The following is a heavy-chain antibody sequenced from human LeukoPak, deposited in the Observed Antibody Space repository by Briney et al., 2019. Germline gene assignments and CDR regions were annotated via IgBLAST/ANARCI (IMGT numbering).Heavy chain of an antibody. CDR2: INPSGGST. V-gene: IGHV1-46*01. CDR3: ARGGCSGGSCYNDY. D-gene: IGHD2-15*01. J-gene: IGHJ4*02. Sequence: GASVKVSCKASGYTFTSYDINWVRQATGQGLEWMGIINPSGGSTSYAQKFQGRVTMTRDMSTSTVYMELSSLRSEDTAVYYCARGGCSGGSCYNDYWGQGTLVTVSS. CDR1: GYTFTSYD.